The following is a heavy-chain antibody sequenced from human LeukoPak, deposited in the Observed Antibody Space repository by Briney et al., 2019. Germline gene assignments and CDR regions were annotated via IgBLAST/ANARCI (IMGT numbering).Heavy chain of an antibody. CDR3: TRGSSGRRDN. J-gene: IGHJ4*02. V-gene: IGHV1-8*01. CDR2: MNPNSGNT. Sequence: GASVTVSFTGSVYTFTSCDINWVRQATGQGGEGMGWMNPNSGNTGNIQSFQGRMTITRDISIGTAYMELSNLTSEDTAIYYCTRGSSGRRDNWGQGTLVTVSA. CDR1: VYTFTSCD. D-gene: IGHD6-19*01.